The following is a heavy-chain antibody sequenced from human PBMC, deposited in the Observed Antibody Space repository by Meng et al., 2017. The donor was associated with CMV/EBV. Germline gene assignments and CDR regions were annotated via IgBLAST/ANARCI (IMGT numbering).Heavy chain of an antibody. CDR2: MNPNSGNT. D-gene: IGHD6-6*01. J-gene: IGHJ4*02. CDR3: ASGSSGDSSSSGFFDY. V-gene: IGHV1-8*03. Sequence: ASVKVSCKASGYTFTSYDINWVRQATGQGLEWMGWMNPNSGNTGYAQKFQGRVTITRSTSISTAYMELSSLRSEDTAVYYCASGSSGDSSSSGFFDYWGQGTLVTVSS. CDR1: GYTFTSYD.